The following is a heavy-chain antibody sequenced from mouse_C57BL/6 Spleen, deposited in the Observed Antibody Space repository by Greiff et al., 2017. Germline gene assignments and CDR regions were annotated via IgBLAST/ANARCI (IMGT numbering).Heavy chain of an antibody. CDR2: IWSGGST. J-gene: IGHJ1*03. CDR3: ARNSGITTVVEGYFDV. Sequence: QVQLQQSGPGLVQPSQSLSITCTVSGFSLTSYGVHWVRQSPGKGLEWLGVIWSGGSTDYNAAFISRLSISKDNSKSQVFFKMNSLQADDTVIYYCARNSGITTVVEGYFDVWGTGTTVTVSS. D-gene: IGHD1-1*01. CDR1: GFSLTSYG. V-gene: IGHV2-2*01.